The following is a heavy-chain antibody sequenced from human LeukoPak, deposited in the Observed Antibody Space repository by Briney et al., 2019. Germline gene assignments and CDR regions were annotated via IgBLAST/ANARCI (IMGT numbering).Heavy chain of an antibody. J-gene: IGHJ5*02. CDR2: IYYSGST. Sequence: PSETLSLTCTVSGGSISSSSYYWGWIRQPPGKGLEWIGSIYYSGSTYYNPSLKSRVTISVDTSKNQFSLKLSSVTAADTAVYYCARLPGGWELSGVWFDPWGQGTLVTVSS. CDR3: ARLPGGWELSGVWFDP. V-gene: IGHV4-39*01. CDR1: GGSISSSSYY. D-gene: IGHD1-26*01.